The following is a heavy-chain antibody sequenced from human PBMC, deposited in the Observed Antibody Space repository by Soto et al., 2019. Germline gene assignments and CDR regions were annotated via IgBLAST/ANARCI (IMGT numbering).Heavy chain of an antibody. J-gene: IGHJ4*02. D-gene: IGHD3-10*01. Sequence: EVQLVESGGGLVKPGESLRLSCTASGFTFNYAWMSWVRQAPGKGLEWVARIRTKTDDEATDYAAPVKGRFGVSRDDSKNTVHLQMNSLKTEDTAVYYCAKGAPTGTFFDYWGQGILVTVSS. CDR2: IRTKTDDEAT. CDR3: AKGAPTGTFFDY. V-gene: IGHV3-15*01. CDR1: GFTFNYAW.